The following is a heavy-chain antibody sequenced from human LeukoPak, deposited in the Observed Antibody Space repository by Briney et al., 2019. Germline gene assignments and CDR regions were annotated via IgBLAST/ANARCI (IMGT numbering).Heavy chain of an antibody. CDR1: GFSLSSFT. J-gene: IGHJ4*02. CDR3: ARAGSGYRDSIDY. V-gene: IGHV3-21*01. Sequence: PGVSLRLSCAASGFSLSSFTMNWVRQAPGKGLEWVSSISSSSSYIYYADSVKGRFTISRDNAKKSLYLQMNSLRVEDTAVYYCARAGSGYRDSIDYWGQGTLVTVSS. D-gene: IGHD3-22*01. CDR2: ISSSSSYI.